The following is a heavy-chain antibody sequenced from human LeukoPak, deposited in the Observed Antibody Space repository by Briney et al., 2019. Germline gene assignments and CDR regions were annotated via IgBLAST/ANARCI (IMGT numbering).Heavy chain of an antibody. CDR3: AREAQYCSGGSCYGGYFQH. Sequence: SETLSLTCAVYGGSFSGYYWSWIRQPPGKGLEWIGEINHSEATDYNPSSKSRVTISVDTSKNQLSLKLSSVTAADTAVYYCAREAQYCSGGSCYGGYFQHWGQGTLVTVSS. CDR1: GGSFSGYY. J-gene: IGHJ1*01. V-gene: IGHV4-34*01. CDR2: INHSEAT. D-gene: IGHD2-15*01.